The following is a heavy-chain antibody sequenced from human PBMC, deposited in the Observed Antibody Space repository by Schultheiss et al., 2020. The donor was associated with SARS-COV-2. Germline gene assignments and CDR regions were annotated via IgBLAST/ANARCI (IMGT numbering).Heavy chain of an antibody. V-gene: IGHV3-9*01. CDR3: ANRLGIWYFDL. Sequence: GGSLRLSCAASGFTFDDYAMHWVRQAPGKGLEWVSGISWNSGSIGYADSVKGRFTISRDNAKNSLYLQMNSLRAEDTALYYCANRLGIWYFDLWGRGTLVTVS. CDR1: GFTFDDYA. CDR2: ISWNSGSI. D-gene: IGHD7-27*01. J-gene: IGHJ2*01.